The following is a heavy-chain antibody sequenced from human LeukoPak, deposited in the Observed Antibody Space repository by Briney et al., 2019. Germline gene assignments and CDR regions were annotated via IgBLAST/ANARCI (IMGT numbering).Heavy chain of an antibody. CDR1: GYTFTSYD. V-gene: IGHV1-8*01. CDR3: MIAAAGTPPQNLGFDP. D-gene: IGHD6-13*01. J-gene: IGHJ5*02. CDR2: MNPNSGNT. Sequence: ASVKVSCKASGYTFTSYDINWVRQATGQGLEWMGWMNPNSGNTGYAQKFQGGVTMTRNTSISTAYMELSSLRSEDTAVYYCMIAAAGTPPQNLGFDPWGQGTLVTVSS.